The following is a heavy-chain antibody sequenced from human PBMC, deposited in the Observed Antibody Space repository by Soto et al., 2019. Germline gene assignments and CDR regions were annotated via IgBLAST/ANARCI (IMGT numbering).Heavy chain of an antibody. Sequence: KSSETLSLTCTVSGGSISSSSYYWGWIRQPPGKGLEWIGSIYYSGSTYYNPSLKSRVTISVDTSKNQFSLKLSSVTAADTAVYYCARHGGGYDSSGSYFDYWGQGTLVTVSS. J-gene: IGHJ4*02. CDR1: GGSISSSSYY. V-gene: IGHV4-39*01. D-gene: IGHD3-22*01. CDR2: IYYSGST. CDR3: ARHGGGYDSSGSYFDY.